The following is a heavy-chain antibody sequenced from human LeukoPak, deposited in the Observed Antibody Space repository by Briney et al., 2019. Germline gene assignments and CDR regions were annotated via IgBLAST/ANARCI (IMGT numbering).Heavy chain of an antibody. CDR2: IIPIFGTA. CDR3: ARVQQTIAARPGSGDGRFDP. D-gene: IGHD6-6*01. CDR1: GGTFSSYA. V-gene: IGHV1-69*13. Sequence: ASVKVSCKASGGTFSSYAISWVRQAPGQGLEWMGGIIPIFGTANYAQKFQGRVTITADESTSTAYMELSSLRSEDTAVYYCARVQQTIAARPGSGDGRFDPWGQGTLVTVSS. J-gene: IGHJ5*02.